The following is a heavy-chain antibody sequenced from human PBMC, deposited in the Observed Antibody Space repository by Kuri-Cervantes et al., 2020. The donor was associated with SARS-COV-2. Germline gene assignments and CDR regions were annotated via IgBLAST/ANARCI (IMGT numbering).Heavy chain of an antibody. Sequence: GGSLTPSCAASGFTFSSYAMHWVRQAPGKGLEWVAVISYDGGNKYYADSVKGRFTISRDNSKNTLYLQINSLRAEDTAVYYCAITLGLGEPHAFDIWGQGTMVTVSS. D-gene: IGHD3-16*01. J-gene: IGHJ3*02. CDR2: ISYDGGNK. V-gene: IGHV3-30-3*01. CDR3: AITLGLGEPHAFDI. CDR1: GFTFSSYA.